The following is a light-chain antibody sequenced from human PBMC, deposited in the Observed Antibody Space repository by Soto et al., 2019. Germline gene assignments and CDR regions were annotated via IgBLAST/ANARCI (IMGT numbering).Light chain of an antibody. J-gene: IGLJ1*01. CDR2: NND. Sequence: QSVLTQPPSTYGTPGQRVTISCSGSSANIGSNAVHWYNQVQGVAPKLLIYNNDQRPSGVPDRFSGSKSGTSASLAISGLQSDDEADYYCAAWDDSLNGYVFATGTKLTVL. V-gene: IGLV1-44*01. CDR1: SANIGSNA. CDR3: AAWDDSLNGYV.